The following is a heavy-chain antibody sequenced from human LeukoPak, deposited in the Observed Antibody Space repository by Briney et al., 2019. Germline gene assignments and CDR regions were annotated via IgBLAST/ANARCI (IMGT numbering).Heavy chain of an antibody. V-gene: IGHV4-34*01. D-gene: IGHD2-2*01. Sequence: PSETLSLTCAVYGGSFSSYYWSWIRQPPGKGLEWIGEINHSGSTNYNPSLKSRVTISVDTSKNHFSLKLSSVTAADTAVYYCAYSSSNQQHWAQGTLVTVSS. J-gene: IGHJ1*01. CDR2: INHSGST. CDR1: GGSFSSYY. CDR3: AYSSSNQQH.